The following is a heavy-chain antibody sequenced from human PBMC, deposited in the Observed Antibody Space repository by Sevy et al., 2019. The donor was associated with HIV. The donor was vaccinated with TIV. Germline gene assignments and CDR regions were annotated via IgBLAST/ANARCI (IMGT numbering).Heavy chain of an antibody. D-gene: IGHD3-22*01. CDR2: FDPEDEET. CDR3: ATTKDYYDSSGSPFDY. J-gene: IGHJ4*02. CDR1: GYTLSELS. V-gene: IGHV1-24*01. Sequence: ASVKVSCKVSGYTLSELSMHWVRLAPGKGLEWMGSFDPEDEETTYAQKFQGGVTMTEDTSTDTAYMELSSLRSEDTAVYYCATTKDYYDSSGSPFDYWGQGTLVTVSS.